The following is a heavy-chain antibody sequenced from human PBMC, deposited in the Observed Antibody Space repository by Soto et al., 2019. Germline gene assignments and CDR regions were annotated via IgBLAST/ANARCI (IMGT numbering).Heavy chain of an antibody. CDR2: INAGDGNT. CDR1: GFTFRLYA. D-gene: IGHD1-7*01. J-gene: IGHJ5*02. V-gene: IGHV1-3*01. CDR3: ARDQGGVIGTTYYHWFDP. Sequence: ASVKVSCKASGFTFRLYAMHWVRQAPGQRLEWMGWINAGDGNTKYSQRFQGRVTITRDTSASTAYMELSSLRSEDTAVYYCARDQGGVIGTTYYHWFDPWGQGTLVTV.